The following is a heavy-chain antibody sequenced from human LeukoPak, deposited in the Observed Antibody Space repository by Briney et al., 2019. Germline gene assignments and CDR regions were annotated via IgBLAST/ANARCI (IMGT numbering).Heavy chain of an antibody. Sequence: GGSLRLSCAASGFTFGTYAMTWVRQAPGKGLEWVSSITGGGTNIYYADSVKGRFTISRDDSKNTLYLQMNSLRADDTALYYCAKDRRTSSYSSLDYWGHGTLVTVSS. CDR3: AKDRRTSSYSSLDY. V-gene: IGHV3-23*01. D-gene: IGHD2-15*01. CDR1: GFTFGTYA. J-gene: IGHJ4*01. CDR2: ITGGGTNI.